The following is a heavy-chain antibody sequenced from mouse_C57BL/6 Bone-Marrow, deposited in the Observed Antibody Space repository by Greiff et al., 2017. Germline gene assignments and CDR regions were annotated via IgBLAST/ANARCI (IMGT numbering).Heavy chain of an antibody. CDR3: ARRILRYAMDY. CDR2: IYPGSGNT. J-gene: IGHJ4*01. Sequence: QVQLQQSGPELVKPGASVTISCKASGYSFTSYYIHWVKQRPGQGLEWIGWIYPGSGNTKYNEKFKGKATLTADTSSSTAYMQLSSLTSEDSAVYYCARRILRYAMDYWGQGTSVTVSS. CDR1: GYSFTSYY. D-gene: IGHD1-1*01. V-gene: IGHV1-66*01.